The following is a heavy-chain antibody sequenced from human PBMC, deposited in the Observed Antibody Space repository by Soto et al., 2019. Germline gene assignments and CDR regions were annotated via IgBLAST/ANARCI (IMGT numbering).Heavy chain of an antibody. Sequence: GGSLRLSCAVSGFTVNDNYLNWVRQAPGEGLEWVSVIYTSGITYYADSVKGRFTISRDNSKNTVYLQMDSLRDEDTAVYYCTRGTVHYTDTTGYFLYDYWGQGTLVTVSS. CDR2: IYTSGIT. J-gene: IGHJ4*02. CDR3: TRGTVHYTDTTGYFLYDY. CDR1: GFTVNDNY. V-gene: IGHV3-53*01. D-gene: IGHD3-22*01.